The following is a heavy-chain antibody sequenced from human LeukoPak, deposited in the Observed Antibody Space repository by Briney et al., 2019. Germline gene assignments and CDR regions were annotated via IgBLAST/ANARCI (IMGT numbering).Heavy chain of an antibody. CDR3: AKAVSSGIRAFDY. CDR2: ISSGSTYI. J-gene: IGHJ4*02. D-gene: IGHD6-19*01. CDR1: GFTFSTYT. V-gene: IGHV3-21*04. Sequence: GGSLRLSCAASGFTFSTYTMNWVRQAPGKGLEWISSISSGSTYIFYADSVKGRFTISRDNSKNTLYLQMNILRAEDTAVYYCAKAVSSGIRAFDYWGQGTLVTVSS.